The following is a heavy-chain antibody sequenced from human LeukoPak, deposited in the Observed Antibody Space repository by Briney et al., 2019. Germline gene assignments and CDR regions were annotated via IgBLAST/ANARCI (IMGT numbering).Heavy chain of an antibody. CDR2: IYYSGST. D-gene: IGHD3-22*01. V-gene: IGHV4-59*01. Sequence: SETLSLTCTVSGGSINNFYWSWIRQPPGKGLEWIGCIYYSGSTNYNPSLKSRVTISGDTSKNKFSLKLISVTAADTAVYYCARGGGYYDSNNYYQGYFEYWGQGTLVTVSS. J-gene: IGHJ4*02. CDR3: ARGGGYYDSNNYYQGYFEY. CDR1: GGSINNFY.